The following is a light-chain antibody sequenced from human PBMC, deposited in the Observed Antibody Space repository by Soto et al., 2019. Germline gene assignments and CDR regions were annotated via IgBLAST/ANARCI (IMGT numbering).Light chain of an antibody. CDR2: DVS. CDR1: SSDVGGYNY. J-gene: IGLJ1*01. CDR3: SSYSSSNTLD. Sequence: QSALTQPASVSGSPGQSITISCTGTSSDVGGYNYVSWYQQYPGKAPKLMISDVSSRPSGVSNRFSGSKSGNTASLTISGLQAEDEADYYCSSYSSSNTLDFGTGTKLTVL. V-gene: IGLV2-14*01.